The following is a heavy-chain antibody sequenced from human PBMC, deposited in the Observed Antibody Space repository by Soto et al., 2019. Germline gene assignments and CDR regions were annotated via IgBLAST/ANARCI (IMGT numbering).Heavy chain of an antibody. CDR1: GGSINNFY. J-gene: IGHJ4*02. CDR2: IYFSGTT. Sequence: QVQLLESGPGLVKPSETLSLTCSVSGGSINNFYWSWIRQPPGKGLEWIGYIYFSGTTSYHPSLNSRVTISLYRSKNQFYLNRSSVTAADAVVYYCSRESDPFDCWGQVTLVTVSS. CDR3: SRESDPFDC. V-gene: IGHV4-59*01.